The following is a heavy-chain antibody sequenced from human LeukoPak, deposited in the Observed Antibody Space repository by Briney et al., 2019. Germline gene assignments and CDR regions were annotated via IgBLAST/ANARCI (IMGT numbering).Heavy chain of an antibody. CDR1: GGSIRRYN. D-gene: IGHD6-6*01. V-gene: IGHV4-4*07. CDR3: AKVSYSSSFLFDF. CDR2: IYTSGST. Sequence: SETLSLTCTVSGGSIRRYNWSWVWQPAGKGLEWIGRIYTSGSTNYNPSLKSRVTMSVDTSKNQISLKVKSVTAADTAVYYCAKVSYSSSFLFDFWGQGTLVTVSS. J-gene: IGHJ4*02.